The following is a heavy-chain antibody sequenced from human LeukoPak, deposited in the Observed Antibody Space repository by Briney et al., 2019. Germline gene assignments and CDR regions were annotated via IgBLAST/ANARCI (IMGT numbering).Heavy chain of an antibody. Sequence: GASVKVSCKASGYTFSSYDINWVRQATAQGLEWMGWMNPNSGNTGYAQKFQGRLNMTRNTSISTAYMELSSLRSEDTAVYYCARRVGSGWPVQHWGQGTLVTVSS. CDR1: GYTFSSYD. CDR2: MNPNSGNT. V-gene: IGHV1-8*01. D-gene: IGHD6-19*01. J-gene: IGHJ1*01. CDR3: ARRVGSGWPVQH.